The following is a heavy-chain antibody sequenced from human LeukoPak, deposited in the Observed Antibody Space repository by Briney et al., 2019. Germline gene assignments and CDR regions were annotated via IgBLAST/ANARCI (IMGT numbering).Heavy chain of an antibody. J-gene: IGHJ4*02. CDR3: ARDVGNFDY. CDR2: INGDGIST. CDR1: GFTFSNYW. Sequence: GGSLRLSCAASGFTFSNYWMHWVRQAPGKGLVWVSRINGDGISTGYADSVKGRFTVSRDNAKKTLYLQMNSLRAEDTAVYYCARDVGNFDYWGQGTLVTDSS. V-gene: IGHV3-74*01.